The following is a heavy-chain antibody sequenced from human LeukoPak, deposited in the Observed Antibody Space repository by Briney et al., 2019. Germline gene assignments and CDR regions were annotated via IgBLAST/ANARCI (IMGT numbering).Heavy chain of an antibody. CDR3: AREVGSSVVVPAALGY. D-gene: IGHD2-2*01. J-gene: IGHJ4*02. V-gene: IGHV1-2*02. CDR2: ISPNSGGT. CDR1: GYTFTGYY. Sequence: GASVKVSCKASGYTFTGYYMHWVRQAPGQGLEWMGWISPNSGGTNYAQKFQGRVTMTRDTSISTAYMELSRLRSDDTAVYYCAREVGSSVVVPAALGYWGQGTLVTVSS.